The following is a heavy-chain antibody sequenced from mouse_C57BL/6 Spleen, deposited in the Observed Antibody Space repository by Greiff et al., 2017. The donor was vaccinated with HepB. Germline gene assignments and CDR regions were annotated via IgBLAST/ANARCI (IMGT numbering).Heavy chain of an antibody. CDR1: GYAFSSSW. CDR3: ARQTFYDYDDAMDY. V-gene: IGHV1-82*01. Sequence: QVQLKESGPELVKPGASVKISCKASGYAFSSSWMNWVKQRPGKGLEWIGRIYPGDGDTNYNGKFKGKATLTADKSSSTAYMQLSSLTSEDSAVYVCARQTFYDYDDAMDYWGQGTSVTVSS. D-gene: IGHD2-4*01. CDR2: IYPGDGDT. J-gene: IGHJ4*01.